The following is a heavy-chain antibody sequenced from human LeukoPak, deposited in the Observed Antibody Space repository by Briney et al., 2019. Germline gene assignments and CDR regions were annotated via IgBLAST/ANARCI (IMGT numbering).Heavy chain of an antibody. Sequence: SETLSLTCTVSGGSISSSSYYWGWIRQPPGKGLEWIGSIYYSGSTYYNPSLKSRVTISVDTSKNQFSLKLSSVTAADTAVYYCAREVMVRGVSIDYWGQGTLVTVSS. D-gene: IGHD3-10*01. V-gene: IGHV4-39*07. CDR2: IYYSGST. CDR1: GGSISSSSYY. CDR3: AREVMVRGVSIDY. J-gene: IGHJ4*02.